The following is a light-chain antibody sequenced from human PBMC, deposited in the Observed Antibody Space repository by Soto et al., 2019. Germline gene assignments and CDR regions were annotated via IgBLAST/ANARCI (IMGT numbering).Light chain of an antibody. Sequence: EIVMTQSPLSLPVTPGEPASISFRSSQSLLHRSGKNCLDWYLQKPGQPPQLLIYLGSNRASGVPDRFSGSGSGTDFTLKISRVEADDVGLYYCMQTLQTPVTFGGGTRVEIK. V-gene: IGKV2-28*01. CDR2: LGS. J-gene: IGKJ4*01. CDR3: MQTLQTPVT. CDR1: QSLLHRSGKNC.